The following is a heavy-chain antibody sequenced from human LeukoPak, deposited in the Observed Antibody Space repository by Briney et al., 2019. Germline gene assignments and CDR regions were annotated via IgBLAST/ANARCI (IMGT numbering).Heavy chain of an antibody. CDR3: ARGPNSNWSGLDF. CDR1: GFSFSGHW. Sequence: GGSLRLSCTASGFSFSGHWMHWARHLPGKGLVWVSRISPTGSATSYADSVKGRFTVSRDNAKNTLYLQVNNLRAEDTAVYYCARGPNSNWSGLDFWGQGTLLTVSS. V-gene: IGHV3-74*01. CDR2: ISPTGSAT. D-gene: IGHD6-6*01. J-gene: IGHJ4*02.